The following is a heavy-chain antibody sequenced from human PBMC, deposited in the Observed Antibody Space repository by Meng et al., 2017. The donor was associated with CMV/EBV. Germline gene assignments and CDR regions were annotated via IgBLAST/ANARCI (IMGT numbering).Heavy chain of an antibody. CDR3: ASPGYCSSTSCYHYGMDV. J-gene: IGHJ6*02. Sequence: ASVKVSCKASGYTFTGDYMHWGRHAPGQGLEWMGWINPNSGGTNYAQKFQGRVTMTSDTSISTAYMELSRLRSDDTAVYYCASPGYCSSTSCYHYGMDVWGQGTTVTVSS. D-gene: IGHD2-2*01. CDR2: INPNSGGT. V-gene: IGHV1-2*02. CDR1: GYTFTGDY.